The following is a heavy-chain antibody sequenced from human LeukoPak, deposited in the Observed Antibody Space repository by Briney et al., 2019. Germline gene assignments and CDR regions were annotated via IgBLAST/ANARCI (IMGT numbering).Heavy chain of an antibody. V-gene: IGHV1-2*02. D-gene: IGHD6-13*01. Sequence: ASVKVSCQASGYTFTGYYVHWVRQAPGQGLEWLGWINSHSGGTDYAHKFQGRVTMTRDTSISTAYMELSRLKSDDTAVYYCARYTITAAGSPFEYWGQGTLVTVSS. CDR2: INSHSGGT. J-gene: IGHJ4*02. CDR1: GYTFTGYY. CDR3: ARYTITAAGSPFEY.